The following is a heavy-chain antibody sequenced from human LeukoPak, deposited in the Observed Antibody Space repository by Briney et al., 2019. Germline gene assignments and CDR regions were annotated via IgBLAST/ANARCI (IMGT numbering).Heavy chain of an antibody. CDR2: MSSEGYAM. J-gene: IGHJ4*02. CDR1: GDTFTAYL. V-gene: IGHV3-30-3*01. CDR3: VRESEYYFDHSASFDY. D-gene: IGHD3-22*01. Sequence: GGSLRLSCAASGDTFTAYLIHCVRESPGRGVECVAVMSSEGYAMLYADSVKGRFTISRDNSKNTLYLQMNRMRAEDTAVYYCVRESEYYFDHSASFDYWGQGTLVTVSS.